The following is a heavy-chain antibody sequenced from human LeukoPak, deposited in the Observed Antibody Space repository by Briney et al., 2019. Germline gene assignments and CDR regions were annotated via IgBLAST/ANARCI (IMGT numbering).Heavy chain of an antibody. D-gene: IGHD3-10*01. J-gene: IGHJ4*02. V-gene: IGHV3-30*18. CDR1: KFTFSSYG. CDR3: AKELRPGSSYYEDQ. Sequence: GRSLKLSCAASKFTFSSYGMHWVRQAPGKGLEWVALILYDATIKYYADSVKGRFTISRDNTRNTLYLQMNSLRAEDTAVYFCAKELRPGSSYYEDQWGQGTLVTVSS. CDR2: ILYDATIK.